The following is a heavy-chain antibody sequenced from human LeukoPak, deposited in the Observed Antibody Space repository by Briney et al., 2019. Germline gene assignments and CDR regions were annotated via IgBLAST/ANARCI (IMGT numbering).Heavy chain of an antibody. V-gene: IGHV3-53*01. D-gene: IGHD3-10*01. J-gene: IGHJ4*02. Sequence: PGGSLRLSCAASGLTVSSNSMSWVRQAPGKGLEWVSFIYSGGSTYYADSVKGRFTISRDNSKNTLYLQMNSLRAEDTAVYYCARVPEITMVRGIDYWGQGTLVTVSS. CDR1: GLTVSSNS. CDR2: IYSGGST. CDR3: ARVPEITMVRGIDY.